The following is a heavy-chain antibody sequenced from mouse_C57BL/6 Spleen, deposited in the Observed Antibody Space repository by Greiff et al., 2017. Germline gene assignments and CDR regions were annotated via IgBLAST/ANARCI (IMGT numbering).Heavy chain of an antibody. D-gene: IGHD2-1*01. V-gene: IGHV1-69*01. CDR1: GYTFTSYW. J-gene: IGHJ2*01. Sequence: VQLQQSGAELVMPGASVKLSCKASGYTFTSYWMHWVKQRPGQGLEWIGEIDPTDSYTNYNQKFKGKSTLTVDKSSSTAYMQLSSLTSEDSAVYYCASSDCGNSFYFDYWGQGTTLTVSS. CDR2: IDPTDSYT. CDR3: ASSDCGNSFYFDY.